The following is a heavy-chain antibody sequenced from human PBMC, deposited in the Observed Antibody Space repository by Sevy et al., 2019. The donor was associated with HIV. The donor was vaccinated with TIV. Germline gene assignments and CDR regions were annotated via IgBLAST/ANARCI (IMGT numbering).Heavy chain of an antibody. CDR2: ISGSGYST. D-gene: IGHD2-21*02. Sequence: GGSLRLSCAASGFTFSNYGMSWVRQAPGKGLEWVSAISGSGYSTYYADSVKGRFTISRDKSKNTLYLQINSLRAGDTAVYYCAKHIAYWRGDCYPPLYYFDYWGQGTLVTVSS. CDR1: GFTFSNYG. CDR3: AKHIAYWRGDCYPPLYYFDY. V-gene: IGHV3-23*01. J-gene: IGHJ4*02.